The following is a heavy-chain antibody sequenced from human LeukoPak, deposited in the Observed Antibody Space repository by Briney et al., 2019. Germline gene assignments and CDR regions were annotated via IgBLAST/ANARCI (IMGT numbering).Heavy chain of an antibody. D-gene: IGHD6-6*01. CDR2: IYSGGST. J-gene: IGHJ5*02. CDR1: AFTVSSNY. Sequence: GGSLRLSCAASAFTVSSNYMSWVRQAPGKGLEWVSVIYSGGSTYYADAVKGRLTISRDNAKNSLYLQMNSLRAEDTAVYYCARDAFSSSFNWFDPWGQGTLVTVSS. CDR3: ARDAFSSSFNWFDP. V-gene: IGHV3-53*01.